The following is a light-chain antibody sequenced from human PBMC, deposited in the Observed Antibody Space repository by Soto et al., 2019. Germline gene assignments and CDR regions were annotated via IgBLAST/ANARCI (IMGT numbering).Light chain of an antibody. CDR3: QQYNNWPVT. CDR2: GAS. CDR1: QSINSD. Sequence: EIVMTQSPATLSVSAGQTTRLAXXASQSINSDVAWYQQKVGQTPRLLIHGASTRATGIAARFSGSGSGTEFTLTISGLQSEDFATYYCQQYNNWPVTFGGGTKVDIK. V-gene: IGKV3D-15*01. J-gene: IGKJ4*01.